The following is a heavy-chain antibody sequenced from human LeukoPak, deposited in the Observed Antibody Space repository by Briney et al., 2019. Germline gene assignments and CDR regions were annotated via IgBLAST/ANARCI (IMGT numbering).Heavy chain of an antibody. Sequence: PSETLSLTCAVYGGSFSGYYWSWIRQPPGKGLEWIGEINHSGSTNYNPSLKSRVTISVDTSKNQFSLKLSSVTAADTAVYYCARGPYLGGGYGRSSYYYYYYMDVWGKGTTVTVSS. J-gene: IGHJ6*03. D-gene: IGHD5-12*01. V-gene: IGHV4-34*01. CDR2: INHSGST. CDR1: GGSFSGYY. CDR3: ARGPYLGGGYGRSSYYYYYYMDV.